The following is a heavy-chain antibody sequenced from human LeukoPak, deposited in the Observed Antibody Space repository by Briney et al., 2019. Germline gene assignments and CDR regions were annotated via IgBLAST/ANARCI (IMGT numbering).Heavy chain of an antibody. CDR1: GYTFTSYG. CDR2: ISAYNGNT. V-gene: IGHV1-18*01. Sequence: ASVKVSCKASGYTFTSYGISWVRQAPGQGLEWMGWISAYNGNTNYAQKFQGRVTITADKSTSTAYMELSSLRSEDTAVYYCARDREDHPFDYWGQGTLVTVSS. D-gene: IGHD1-14*01. J-gene: IGHJ4*02. CDR3: ARDREDHPFDY.